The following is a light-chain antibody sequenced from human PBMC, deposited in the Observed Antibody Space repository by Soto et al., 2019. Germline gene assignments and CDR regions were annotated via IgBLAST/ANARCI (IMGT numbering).Light chain of an antibody. V-gene: IGKV3-11*01. CDR2: EAS. J-gene: IGKJ4*01. Sequence: VLTQSPDTLSLSPGERATLSCRASQDVGNFLVWYHQNLGLSPSLVIYEASKRATDIPDRFSGSGSGTAFTLTINRLEPEDVGFYYCQQRNSWPLTFGVGTKVQLK. CDR3: QQRNSWPLT. CDR1: QDVGNF.